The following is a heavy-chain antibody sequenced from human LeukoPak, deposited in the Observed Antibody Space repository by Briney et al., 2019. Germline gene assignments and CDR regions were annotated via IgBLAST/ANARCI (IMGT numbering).Heavy chain of an antibody. CDR2: MRPDSSDT. CDR1: GFTYKDFW. CDR3: ARDMRRTFDY. Sequence: GGSLRLSCVASGFTYKDFWVQCVRRAPGKGPVWVSRMRPDSSDTKYADSVKGRFTISRDNAENTMYLQMSSLRAEATAVYYCARDMRRTFDYWGQGALVSVSS. J-gene: IGHJ4*02. D-gene: IGHD3-16*01. V-gene: IGHV3-74*03.